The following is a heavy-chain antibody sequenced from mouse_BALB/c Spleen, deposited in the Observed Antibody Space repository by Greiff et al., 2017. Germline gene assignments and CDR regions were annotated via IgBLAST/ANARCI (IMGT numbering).Heavy chain of an antibody. J-gene: IGHJ4*01. D-gene: IGHD1-1*01. Sequence: EVNVVESGGGLVKPGGSLKLSCAASGFTFSSYAMSWVRQSPEKRLEWVAEISSGGSYTYYPDTVTGRFTISRDNAKNTLYLEMSSLRSEDTAMYYCAKVHYYGSSSYAMDYWGQGTSVTVSS. CDR3: AKVHYYGSSSYAMDY. V-gene: IGHV5-9-4*01. CDR1: GFTFSSYA. CDR2: ISSGGSYT.